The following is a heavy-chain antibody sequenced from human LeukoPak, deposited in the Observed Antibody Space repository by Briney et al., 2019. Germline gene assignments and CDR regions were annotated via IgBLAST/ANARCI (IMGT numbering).Heavy chain of an antibody. D-gene: IGHD4-17*01. J-gene: IGHJ4*02. CDR1: GFSFSTYT. CDR3: AKERQTGDYFTSDF. Sequence: QPGGSLRLSCAAPGFSFSTYTMNWVRQAPGKGLEWVSAINGRGDSTFYADSVKGQFTISRDNSKSTVYLQMNSLRADDTAVYYCAKERQTGDYFTSDFWGQGTLVTVSS. CDR2: INGRGDST. V-gene: IGHV3-23*01.